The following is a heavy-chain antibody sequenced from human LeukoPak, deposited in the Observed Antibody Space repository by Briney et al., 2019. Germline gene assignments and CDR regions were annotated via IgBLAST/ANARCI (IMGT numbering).Heavy chain of an antibody. CDR3: AKDISDPDSDGDYGGYAFDI. J-gene: IGHJ3*02. Sequence: PGGSLRLSCAASGFTFDDYGMSWVRQAPGKGLEWVSLISGDGGSTYYADSVKGRFTISRDNSKNSLYLQMNSLRTEDTALYYCAKDISDPDSDGDYGGYAFDIWGQGTMVTVSS. V-gene: IGHV3-43*02. D-gene: IGHD4-17*01. CDR1: GFTFDDYG. CDR2: ISGDGGST.